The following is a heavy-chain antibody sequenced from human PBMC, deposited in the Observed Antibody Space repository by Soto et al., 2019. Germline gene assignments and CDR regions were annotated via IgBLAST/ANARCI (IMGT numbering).Heavy chain of an antibody. CDR3: PKDVKGPGSLLSINYGMDV. CDR1: GFTFSRYA. Sequence: VQLLESGGGLVQPGGSLRISCAASGFTFSRYAMSWVRQAPGKGLEWVSAISSTGGSTYYGDSLKRRFTISRDNSKNPLYLQMHSLGPELTPLYYWPKDVKGPGSLLSINYGMDVWGRGTTVTVSS. V-gene: IGHV3-23*01. CDR2: ISSTGGST. D-gene: IGHD3-10*01. J-gene: IGHJ6*02.